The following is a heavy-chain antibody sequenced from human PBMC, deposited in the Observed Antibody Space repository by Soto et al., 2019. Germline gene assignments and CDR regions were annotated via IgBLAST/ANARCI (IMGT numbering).Heavy chain of an antibody. CDR2: SRNKASGYTT. Sequence: EVQLVESGGGLVQPGGSLRLSCAASGFTFSVHYMDWVRQAPGKGLEWIARSRNKASGYTTVYAASVRGKFTISRDDSRSSLYLQMNSLNTEDTAVYYCARGFHSFDIWGRGTVVTVSS. CDR1: GFTFSVHY. J-gene: IGHJ3*02. CDR3: ARGFHSFDI. V-gene: IGHV3-72*01.